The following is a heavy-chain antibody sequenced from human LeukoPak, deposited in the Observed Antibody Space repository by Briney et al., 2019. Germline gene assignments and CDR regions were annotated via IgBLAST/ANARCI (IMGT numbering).Heavy chain of an antibody. V-gene: IGHV1-69*13. CDR3: AGFSSSSPYYYYYYMDV. CDR1: GGTFSSYA. D-gene: IGHD6-6*01. CDR2: IIPIFGTA. Sequence: ASVKVSCKASGGTFSSYAISWVRQAPGQGLEWMGGIIPIFGTANYAQKFQGRVTITADESTSTAYMELSSLRSKDTAGYYCAGFSSSSPYYYYYYMDVWGKGTTVTVSS. J-gene: IGHJ6*03.